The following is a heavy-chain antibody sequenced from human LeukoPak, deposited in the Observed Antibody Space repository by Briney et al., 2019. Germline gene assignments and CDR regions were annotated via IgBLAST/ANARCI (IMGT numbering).Heavy chain of an antibody. V-gene: IGHV4-59*01. D-gene: IGHD3-22*01. CDR1: GGSISSYY. CDR3: ASTYYYDSSGYYYFDY. CDR2: IYYSGST. J-gene: IGHJ4*02. Sequence: SETLSLTCTVSGGSISSYYWSWLRQPPGKGLEWIGYIYYSGSTNYNPSLKSRVTISVDTSKNQFSLKLSSVTAADTAVYYCASTYYYDSSGYYYFDYWGQGTLVTVSS.